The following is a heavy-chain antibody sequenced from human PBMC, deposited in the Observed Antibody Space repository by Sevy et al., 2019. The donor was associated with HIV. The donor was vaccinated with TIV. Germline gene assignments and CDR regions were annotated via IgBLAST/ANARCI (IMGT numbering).Heavy chain of an antibody. J-gene: IGHJ6*02. CDR2: INPNSGGT. V-gene: IGHV1-2*02. CDR3: ARTSVWSGYYHYYYYGMDV. CDR1: GYTFTGYY. Sequence: ASVKVSCKASGYTFTGYYMHWVRQAPGQGLEWMGWINPNSGGTNYAPKFQGRVTMTRDTSISTAYMELSRLRSDDTAVYYCARTSVWSGYYHYYYYGMDVWGQGTTVTVSS. D-gene: IGHD3-3*01.